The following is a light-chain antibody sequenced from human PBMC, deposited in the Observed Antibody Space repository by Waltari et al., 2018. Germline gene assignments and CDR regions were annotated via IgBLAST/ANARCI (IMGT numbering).Light chain of an antibody. Sequence: ELVLTQSPATLFLSPGESATLSCRASQSVSSNLAWYQQTPGQAPRLLVYDASNRATGVPARFSGSGSGTDFTLIISSLEPEDFAVYYCQHRHNWPLAFGGGTKVEIK. V-gene: IGKV3-11*01. CDR3: QHRHNWPLA. CDR1: QSVSSN. J-gene: IGKJ4*01. CDR2: DAS.